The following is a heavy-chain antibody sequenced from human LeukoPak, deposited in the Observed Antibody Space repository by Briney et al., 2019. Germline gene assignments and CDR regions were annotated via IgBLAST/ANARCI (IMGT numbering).Heavy chain of an antibody. CDR3: AKALSRQLLPFDY. CDR1: GFAFKSYV. D-gene: IGHD2-2*01. J-gene: IGHJ4*02. CDR2: ISGSGGST. Sequence: GGSLRLSCAASGFAFKSYVMSWVRQAPGKGLEWVSAISGSGGSTYYADSVKGRFTISRDNSKNTLYLQMNSLRAEDTAVYYCAKALSRQLLPFDYWGQGTLVTVSS. V-gene: IGHV3-23*01.